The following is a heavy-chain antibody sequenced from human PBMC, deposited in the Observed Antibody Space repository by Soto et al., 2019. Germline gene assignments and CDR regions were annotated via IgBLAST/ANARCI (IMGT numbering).Heavy chain of an antibody. J-gene: IGHJ1*01. D-gene: IGHD3-10*01. CDR3: ARRRGNYPITEFLQY. CDR2: INPNNGGT. CDR1: GYTIIGYY. Sequence: ASVKVSCKTSGYTIIGYYVHWVRQVPGQGLEWMGWINPNNGGTKYAQRFQGRLTMTRDTSINTAYMELSRLTTDDTAVYYCARRRGNYPITEFLQYWGQGTLVTVSS. V-gene: IGHV1-2*02.